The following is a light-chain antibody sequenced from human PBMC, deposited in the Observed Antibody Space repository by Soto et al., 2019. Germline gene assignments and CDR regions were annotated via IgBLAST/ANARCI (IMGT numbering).Light chain of an antibody. CDR1: QSISRY. CDR3: QQYNGH. CDR2: DAS. Sequence: DIQMTQSPSTLSASVGDRVTITSRASQSISRYLAWYQQKPGKAPKLLIYDASNLESGVPSRFSGGGSWTEFSLTISSLQPDDFATYYCQQYNGHFGGGTKVESK. J-gene: IGKJ4*01. V-gene: IGKV1-5*01.